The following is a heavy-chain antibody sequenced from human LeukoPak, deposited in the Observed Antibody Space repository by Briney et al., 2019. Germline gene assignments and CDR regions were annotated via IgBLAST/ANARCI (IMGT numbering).Heavy chain of an antibody. CDR3: ARDRSDGSGYYGYYFDY. D-gene: IGHD3-22*01. CDR1: GGSMTTYY. V-gene: IGHV4-59*01. Sequence: SETLSLTCTVSGGSMTTYYWNWIRQPPGKGLEWIGYIYYSGSTNYNPSLESRVTISVDTSKNQFSLRLSSVTAADTAVYYCARDRSDGSGYYGYYFDYWGQGTLVSVSS. CDR2: IYYSGST. J-gene: IGHJ4*02.